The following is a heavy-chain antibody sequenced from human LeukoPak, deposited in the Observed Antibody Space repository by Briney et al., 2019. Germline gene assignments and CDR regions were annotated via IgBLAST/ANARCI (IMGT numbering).Heavy chain of an antibody. CDR2: ISFNGGRK. J-gene: IGHJ3*02. V-gene: IGHV3-30*04. D-gene: IGHD1-26*01. CDR1: GFSFSGYA. Sequence: PGRSLRLSCVASGFSFSGYAIHWVRQAPGKGLEWVALISFNGGRKDYADSVKGRFTISRDNAKNSLYLQMNSLRAEDTAVYYCARVRDSSGSYPNDAFDIWGQGTMVTVSS. CDR3: ARVRDSSGSYPNDAFDI.